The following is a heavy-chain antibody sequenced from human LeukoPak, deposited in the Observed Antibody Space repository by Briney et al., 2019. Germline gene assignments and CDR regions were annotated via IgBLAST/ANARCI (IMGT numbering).Heavy chain of an antibody. CDR1: GYTFTSYG. CDR3: ARQRAAMIRAFDI. J-gene: IGHJ3*02. V-gene: IGHV1-46*01. CDR2: INPSGGST. D-gene: IGHD5-12*01. Sequence: ASVKVSCKASGYTFTSYGISWVRQAPGQGLEWMGIINPSGGSTSYAQKFQGRVTMTRDMSTSTVYMELSSLRSEDTAVYYCARQRAAMIRAFDIWGQGTMVTVSS.